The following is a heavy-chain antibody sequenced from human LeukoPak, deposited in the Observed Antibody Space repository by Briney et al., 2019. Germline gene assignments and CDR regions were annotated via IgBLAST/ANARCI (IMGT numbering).Heavy chain of an antibody. J-gene: IGHJ4*02. CDR3: GKTDIYFNPIDY. Sequence: PSGTLSLTCAVSGVSISSSEWWIWARQPPGQGLEWIGEIHRDGHTRYNPSLKSRVTMSMDYSKNQFSLSVTSVTAADTAIYYCGKTDIYFNPIDYWGPGSLVTVSS. V-gene: IGHV4-4*02. CDR1: GVSISSSEW. D-gene: IGHD3-9*01. CDR2: IHRDGHT.